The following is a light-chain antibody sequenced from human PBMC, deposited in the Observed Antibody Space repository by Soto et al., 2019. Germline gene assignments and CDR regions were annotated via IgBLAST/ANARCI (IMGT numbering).Light chain of an antibody. CDR2: HAS. V-gene: IGKV3-15*01. J-gene: IGKJ4*01. CDR1: ESVSNN. Sequence: EIGMTQSPATLSVSPGERATLSCRASESVSNNLAWYPQKFGQAPRLLIYHASTRATGIPARFSGSGSGTELTLTISSLQSEDFALDYGQQYNEWPLTFGGGTKVEIK. CDR3: QQYNEWPLT.